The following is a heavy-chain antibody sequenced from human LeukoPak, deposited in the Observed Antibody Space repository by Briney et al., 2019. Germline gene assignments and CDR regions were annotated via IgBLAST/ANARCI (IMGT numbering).Heavy chain of an antibody. J-gene: IGHJ4*02. V-gene: IGHV4-34*01. CDR3: ARARGDYYDSSGYYSAFDY. D-gene: IGHD3-22*01. CDR2: INHSGSA. Sequence: SETLSLTCAVYGGPFSGYYWSWIRQPPGKGLEWIGEINHSGSANYNPSPKSRVTISVDMSKNQFSLKLSSVTAADTAVYYCARARGDYYDSSGYYSAFDYWGQGTLVTVSS. CDR1: GGPFSGYY.